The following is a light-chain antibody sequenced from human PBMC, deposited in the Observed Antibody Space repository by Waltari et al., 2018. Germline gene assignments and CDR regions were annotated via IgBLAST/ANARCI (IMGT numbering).Light chain of an antibody. CDR2: EVS. CDR1: DSDVGAYDF. CDR3: SSYTTSSAPGV. J-gene: IGLJ1*01. Sequence: QSALTQPASVSGSPGQSITISCSGTDSDVGAYDFVPWYPQHPGKAPHLIIYEVSNRPSGISNRFSASKSGNTASLTISGLQAEDEADYYCSSYTTSSAPGVFGTGTRVTVL. V-gene: IGLV2-14*01.